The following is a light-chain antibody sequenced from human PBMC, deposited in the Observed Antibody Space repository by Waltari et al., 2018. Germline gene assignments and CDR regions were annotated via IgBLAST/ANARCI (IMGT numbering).Light chain of an antibody. CDR1: SRDSGLYNC. V-gene: IGLV2-14*01. CDR2: GVN. J-gene: IGLJ2*01. CDR3: ASCTDTIPPVV. Sequence: QSALTQPASVSGSPGQSITISCTGTSRDSGLYNCFSWYQLHPGEAPTLILYGVNSRPSGVSNRFSGSKSGNTASLTISGLQGDDEADYFCASCTDTIPPVVFGGGTKLTVL.